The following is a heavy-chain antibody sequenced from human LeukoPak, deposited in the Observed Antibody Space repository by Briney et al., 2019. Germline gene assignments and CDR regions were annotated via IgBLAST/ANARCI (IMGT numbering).Heavy chain of an antibody. J-gene: IGHJ6*02. V-gene: IGHV1-69*13. D-gene: IGHD3-22*01. Sequence: SVKVSCKASGYTFTSYYMHWVRQAPGQGLEWMGGIIPIFGTASYAQKFQGRVTITADESTSTAYMELSSLRSEDTAVYYCARYYDSSGYNPDYYYYGMDVWGQGTTVTVSS. CDR3: ARYYDSSGYNPDYYYYGMDV. CDR1: GYTFTSYY. CDR2: IIPIFGTA.